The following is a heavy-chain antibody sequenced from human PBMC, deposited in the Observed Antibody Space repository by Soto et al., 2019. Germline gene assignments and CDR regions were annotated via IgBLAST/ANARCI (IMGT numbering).Heavy chain of an antibody. Sequence: AASVKVSCKASGYTFTSYGISWVRQAPGQGLEWMGWISAYNGNTNYAQKFQGRVTMTSDTSISTAYMEMSGLRSDDTALYYCAREITYGGGSFSLGLWGQGTLVTVSS. CDR1: GYTFTSYG. CDR3: AREITYGGGSFSLGL. CDR2: ISAYNGNT. J-gene: IGHJ4*02. D-gene: IGHD3-10*01. V-gene: IGHV1-18*01.